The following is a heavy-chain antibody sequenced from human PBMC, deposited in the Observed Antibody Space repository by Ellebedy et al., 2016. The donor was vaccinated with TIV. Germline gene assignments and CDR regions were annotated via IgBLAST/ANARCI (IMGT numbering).Heavy chain of an antibody. J-gene: IGHJ2*01. V-gene: IGHV3-7*03. CDR2: IKQDGSEK. CDR3: ARRYFDL. Sequence: GGSLRLXXAASGFTFSNAWMNWVRQAPGKGLEWVANIKQDGSEKYYVDSVKGRFTISRDNAKSSLYLQMNSLRAEDTAVYYCARRYFDLWGRGTLVTVSS. CDR1: GFTFSNAW.